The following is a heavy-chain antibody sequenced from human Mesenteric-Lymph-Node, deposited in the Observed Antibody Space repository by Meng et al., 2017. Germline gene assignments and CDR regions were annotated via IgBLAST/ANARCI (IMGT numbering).Heavy chain of an antibody. D-gene: IGHD3-22*01. V-gene: IGHV3-7*03. CDR2: IKQDGSET. CDR3: AKVQADYYDSSGY. Sequence: GESLKISCAASGFTFSSYWMSWVRQAPGKGLEWVANIKQDGSETYYVDSVKGRFTISRDNGKNTLYLQMNSLRAEDTAVYYCAKVQADYYDSSGYWGQGTLVTVSS. J-gene: IGHJ4*02. CDR1: GFTFSSYW.